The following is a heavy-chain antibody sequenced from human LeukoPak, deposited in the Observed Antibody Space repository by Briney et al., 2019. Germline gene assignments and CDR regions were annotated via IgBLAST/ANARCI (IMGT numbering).Heavy chain of an antibody. CDR2: ISSSSSYI. D-gene: IGHD6-19*01. Sequence: GGSLRLSCAASGFTFSSYSMNWVRQAPGEGLEWVSSISSSSSYIYYADSVKGRFTISRDNAKNSLYLQMNSLRAEDTAVYYCARALYSSGWYYFDYWGQGTLVTVSS. CDR1: GFTFSSYS. CDR3: ARALYSSGWYYFDY. J-gene: IGHJ4*02. V-gene: IGHV3-21*01.